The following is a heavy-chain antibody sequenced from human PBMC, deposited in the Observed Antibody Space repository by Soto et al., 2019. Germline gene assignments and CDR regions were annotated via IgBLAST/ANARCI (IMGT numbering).Heavy chain of an antibody. CDR3: ARDRGDYGDYVFDY. Sequence: GGSLRLSCAASGFTFSSYSMNWVRQAPGKGLEWVSSISSSSSYIYYADSVKGRFTISRDNAKNSLYLQMNSPRAEDTAVYYCARDRGDYGDYVFDYWGQGTLVTVSS. D-gene: IGHD4-17*01. CDR1: GFTFSSYS. J-gene: IGHJ4*02. CDR2: ISSSSSYI. V-gene: IGHV3-21*01.